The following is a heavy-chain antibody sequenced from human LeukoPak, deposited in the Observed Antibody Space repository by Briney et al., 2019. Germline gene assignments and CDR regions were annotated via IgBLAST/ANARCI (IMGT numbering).Heavy chain of an antibody. V-gene: IGHV4-39*01. J-gene: IGHJ4*02. CDR1: GGSISSSSYY. D-gene: IGHD5-12*01. Sequence: PSETLSLTCTVSGGSISSSSYYWGWIRQPPGKGLEWIGSIYYSGSTYYNPSLKSRVTISVDTSKNQFSLKLSSVTAADTAVYYCARRDIVATKFDYWGQGTLVTVSS. CDR3: ARRDIVATKFDY. CDR2: IYYSGST.